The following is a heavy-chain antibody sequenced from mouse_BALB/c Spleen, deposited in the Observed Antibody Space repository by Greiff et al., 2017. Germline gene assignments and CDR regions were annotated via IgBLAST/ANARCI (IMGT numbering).Heavy chain of an antibody. D-gene: IGHD2-2*01. Sequence: VQLQQSGAELVRPGTSVKVSCKASGYAFTNYLIEWVKQRPGQGLEWIGVINPGSGGTNYNEKFKGKATLTADKSSSTAYMQLSSLTSDDSAVYFCARWGGYDWYFDVWGAGTTVTVSS. CDR3: ARWGGYDWYFDV. V-gene: IGHV1-54*03. CDR1: GYAFTNYL. CDR2: INPGSGGT. J-gene: IGHJ1*01.